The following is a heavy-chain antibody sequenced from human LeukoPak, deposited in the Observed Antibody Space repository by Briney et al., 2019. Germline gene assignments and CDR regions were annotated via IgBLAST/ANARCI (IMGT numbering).Heavy chain of an antibody. CDR3: AKEPIFATFGGVIVNDAFDI. Sequence: TGGSLRLSCAASGFTFSSYAMSWVSQAPGKGLEWGSAISGSGGSTYYADSVKGRFTISRDNSKNTLYLQMNSLRAADTAVYYCAKEPIFATFGGVIVNDAFDIWGQGTMVTVSS. CDR2: ISGSGGST. D-gene: IGHD3-16*02. CDR1: GFTFSSYA. V-gene: IGHV3-23*01. J-gene: IGHJ3*02.